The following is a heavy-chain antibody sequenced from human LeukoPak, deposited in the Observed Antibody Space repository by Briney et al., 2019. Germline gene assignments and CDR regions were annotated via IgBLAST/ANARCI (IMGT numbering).Heavy chain of an antibody. D-gene: IGHD1-7*01. J-gene: IGHJ5*02. CDR2: IYTSGSN. CDR3: ARDGWNYDNWFDP. V-gene: IGHV4-61*02. CDR1: GGSISSGSYY. Sequence: SETLSLTCTFSGGSISSGSYYWSWIRQPAGRGLEWIGRIYTSGSNNYNPSLKSRVTISVDTSKNQFSLKLSSVTAADTAVYYCARDGWNYDNWFDPWGQGTLVTVSS.